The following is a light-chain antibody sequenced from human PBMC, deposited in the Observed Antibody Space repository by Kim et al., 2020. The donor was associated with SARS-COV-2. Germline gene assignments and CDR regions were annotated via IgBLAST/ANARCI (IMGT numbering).Light chain of an antibody. CDR3: QQYGSSPWT. J-gene: IGKJ1*01. CDR2: GAS. Sequence: EIVLTQSPGTLSLSPGERATLSCRASQSVSSIYLAWYQQKPGQAPRLLIYGASSRATGIPDRFSGSGSGTDFTLTISRLEPEDFAVYYCQQYGSSPWTFGQGTKVGIK. V-gene: IGKV3-20*01. CDR1: QSVSSIY.